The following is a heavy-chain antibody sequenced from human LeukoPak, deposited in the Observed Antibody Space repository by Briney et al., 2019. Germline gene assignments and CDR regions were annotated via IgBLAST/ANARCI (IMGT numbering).Heavy chain of an antibody. J-gene: IGHJ6*03. CDR1: GGSISSYY. D-gene: IGHD3-3*01. Sequence: SETLSLTCTVSGGSISSYYWSWIRQPPGKGLEWIGYIYYSGSTNYNPSLKSRVTISVDTSKNQFSLKLSSVTAADTAVYYCARVSPITVFGVDYYYYMDVSGKGTTVTVSS. CDR2: IYYSGST. V-gene: IGHV4-59*01. CDR3: ARVSPITVFGVDYYYYMDV.